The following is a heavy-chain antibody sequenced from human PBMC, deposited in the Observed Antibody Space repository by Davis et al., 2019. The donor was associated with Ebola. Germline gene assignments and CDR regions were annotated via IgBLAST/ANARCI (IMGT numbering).Heavy chain of an antibody. D-gene: IGHD3-10*01. V-gene: IGHV4-39*01. CDR3: ARTRLWFGESTTYYFDY. CDR1: GGSISSSSYY. Sequence: MPGGSLRLSCTVSGGSISSSSYYWGWIRQPPGKGLEWIGSIYYSGSTYYNPSLKSRVTISVDTSKNQFSLKLSSVTAADTAVYYCARTRLWFGESTTYYFDYWGQGTLVTVSS. J-gene: IGHJ4*02. CDR2: IYYSGST.